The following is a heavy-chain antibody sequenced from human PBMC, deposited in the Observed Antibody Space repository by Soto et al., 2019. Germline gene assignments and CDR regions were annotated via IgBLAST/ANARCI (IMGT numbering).Heavy chain of an antibody. J-gene: IGHJ6*02. CDR3: ARDHGVVGPYYSYDMDV. CDR2: IWYDGSNK. D-gene: IGHD1-26*01. V-gene: IGHV3-33*01. CDR1: GFTFSSYG. Sequence: QVQLVESGGGVVQPGRSLRLSCAASGFTFSSYGMHWVRQAPGKGLEWVAVIWYDGSNKYYADSVKGRFTISRDNSKNTLYLQMNSLRAEDTAVYYCARDHGVVGPYYSYDMDVWGQGTTVTVSS.